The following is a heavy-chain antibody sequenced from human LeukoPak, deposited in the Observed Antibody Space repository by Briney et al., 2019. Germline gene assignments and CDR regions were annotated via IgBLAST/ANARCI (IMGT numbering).Heavy chain of an antibody. CDR1: GYSFTSYW. V-gene: IGHV5-51*01. CDR3: ARRYSGYDLVFDY. D-gene: IGHD5-12*01. CDR2: IYPGDSDT. Sequence: GESLQISCKGSGYSFTSYWIGWVRQLPGKGLEWMGIIYPGDSDTRYSPSFQGQVTISADKSISTAYLQWSSLKASDTAMYYCARRYSGYDLVFDYWGQGTLVTVSS. J-gene: IGHJ4*02.